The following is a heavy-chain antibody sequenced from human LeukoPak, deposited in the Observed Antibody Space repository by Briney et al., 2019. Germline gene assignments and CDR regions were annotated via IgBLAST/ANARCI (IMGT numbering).Heavy chain of an antibody. D-gene: IGHD6-13*01. CDR3: AREVGIAAAGTLYYYGMDV. CDR2: IYYSGST. Sequence: PSETLSLTCTVSGGSISSYYWSWIRQPPGKGLEWIGYIYYSGSTNYNTSLKSRVTISVDTSKNQFSLKLSSVTAADTAVYYCAREVGIAAAGTLYYYGMDVWGQGTTVTVSS. CDR1: GGSISSYY. J-gene: IGHJ6*02. V-gene: IGHV4-59*01.